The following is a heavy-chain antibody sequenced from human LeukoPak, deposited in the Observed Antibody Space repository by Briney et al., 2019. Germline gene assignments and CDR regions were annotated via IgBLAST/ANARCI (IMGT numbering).Heavy chain of an antibody. J-gene: IGHJ4*02. D-gene: IGHD5-24*01. V-gene: IGHV4-34*01. CDR1: GGSFSGYY. CDR2: INHSGST. Sequence: SETLSLTCAVYGGSFSGYYWSWIRQPPGKGLEWIGEINHSGSTNYNPSLKSRVTISVDTSKNQFSLKLSSVTAADTAVYYCARVEDGYNMVIDYWGQGTLVTVSS. CDR3: ARVEDGYNMVIDY.